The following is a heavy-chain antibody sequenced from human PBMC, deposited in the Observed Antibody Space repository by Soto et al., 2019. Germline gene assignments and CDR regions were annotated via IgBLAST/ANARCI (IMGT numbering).Heavy chain of an antibody. J-gene: IGHJ4*02. D-gene: IGHD3-9*01. CDR3: ARVYYDILTGYYTFAY. CDR2: IYYSGST. CDR1: GGSISSYY. Sequence: SETLSLTCTVSGGSISSYYWSWIRQPPGKGLEWIGYIYYSGSTNYNPSLKSRVTISVDTSKNQFSLKLSSVTAADTAVYYCARVYYDILTGYYTFAYWGQGTLVTVSS. V-gene: IGHV4-59*01.